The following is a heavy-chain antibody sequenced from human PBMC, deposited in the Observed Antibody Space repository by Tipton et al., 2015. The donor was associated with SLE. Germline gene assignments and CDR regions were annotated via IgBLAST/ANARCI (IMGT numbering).Heavy chain of an antibody. D-gene: IGHD3-9*01. V-gene: IGHV4-39*07. J-gene: IGHJ5*02. CDR2: IYYSGTT. CDR1: GGSINVMSNY. Sequence: TLSLTCSVSGGSINVMSNYWGWIRQPPGKGLEWIGSIYYSGTTYYNPSLKSRVTISIDTSKNQFSLRLNSVTAADTAVYYCARDGMYYDSLTGFSPLNWFDPWGQGTLVTVSS. CDR3: ARDGMYYDSLTGFSPLNWFDP.